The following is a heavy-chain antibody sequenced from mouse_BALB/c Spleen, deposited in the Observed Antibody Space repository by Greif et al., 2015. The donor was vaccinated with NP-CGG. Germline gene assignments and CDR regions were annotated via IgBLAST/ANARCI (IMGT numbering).Heavy chain of an antibody. Sequence: EVQLQQSGPELVKPGASMKISCEASGYSFTAYSMNWVKQSHGKNLEWIGLINPYNGGTSYNQKFKGKATLTVDKSSSTAYRELLSLTSEDSAVYYCARWDYYGYAMDYWGQGTSVTVSS. CDR3: ARWDYYGYAMDY. D-gene: IGHD1-1*01. CDR2: INPYNGGT. CDR1: GYSFTAYS. J-gene: IGHJ4*01. V-gene: IGHV1-26*01.